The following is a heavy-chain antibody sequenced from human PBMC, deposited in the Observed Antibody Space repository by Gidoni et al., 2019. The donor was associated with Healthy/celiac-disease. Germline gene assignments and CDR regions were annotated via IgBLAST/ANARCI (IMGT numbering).Heavy chain of an antibody. CDR2: ISYDGSNK. Sequence: QVQLVESGGGVVQPGRYLRISCAASGFPFSSYAMHWVRQAPGKGLEWVAVISYDGSNKYYADSVKGRFTISRDNSKNTLYLQMNSLRAEDTAVYYCASWYLDAFDIWGQGTMVTVSS. D-gene: IGHD1-20*01. V-gene: IGHV3-30-3*01. J-gene: IGHJ3*02. CDR3: ASWYLDAFDI. CDR1: GFPFSSYA.